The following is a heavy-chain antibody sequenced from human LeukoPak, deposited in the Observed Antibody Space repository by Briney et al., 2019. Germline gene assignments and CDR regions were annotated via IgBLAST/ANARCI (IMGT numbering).Heavy chain of an antibody. Sequence: GGSLRLSCAASGFTFSSYGMSWVRQAPGKGLEWVSAISGSGGSTYYADSVKGRFTISRDNSKNTLYLQMNSLRAEDTAVYYCAKDLRLWLHPDAFDIWGQGTMVTVSS. CDR2: ISGSGGST. CDR1: GFTFSSYG. V-gene: IGHV3-23*01. CDR3: AKDLRLWLHPDAFDI. D-gene: IGHD5-18*01. J-gene: IGHJ3*02.